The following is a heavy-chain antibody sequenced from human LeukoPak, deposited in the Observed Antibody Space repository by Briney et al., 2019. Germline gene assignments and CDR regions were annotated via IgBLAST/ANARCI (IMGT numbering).Heavy chain of an antibody. D-gene: IGHD4-23*01. CDR2: INPNSGGT. CDR3: ARDLPMAMVVTRDALDI. V-gene: IGHV1-2*06. CDR1: GYSFTGYY. Sequence: ASVKVSCKASGYSFTGYYMHWVRQAPGQGLEWVGRINPNSGGTNYAQKFQGRVTMTRDTSISTAYMELSSLRSDDTALYYCARDLPMAMVVTRDALDIWGQGTMVTVSS. J-gene: IGHJ3*02.